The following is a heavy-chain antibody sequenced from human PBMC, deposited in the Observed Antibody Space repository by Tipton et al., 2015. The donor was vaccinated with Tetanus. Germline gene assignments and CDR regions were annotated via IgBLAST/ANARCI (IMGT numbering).Heavy chain of an antibody. CDR2: VSGSGGSR. D-gene: IGHD3-10*01. Sequence: VQLVQSGGGVVQPGRSLRLSCAASGFTFSSYAMHWVRQAPGKGLEWVSGVSGSGGSRYYADSVRGRFTVSRDNSKNTLHLQMNSLRAEDTAIYYCAKAKLWENLWFGDYWGQGALVTVSS. CDR1: GFTFSSYA. CDR3: AKAKLWENLWFGDY. V-gene: IGHV3-23*04. J-gene: IGHJ4*02.